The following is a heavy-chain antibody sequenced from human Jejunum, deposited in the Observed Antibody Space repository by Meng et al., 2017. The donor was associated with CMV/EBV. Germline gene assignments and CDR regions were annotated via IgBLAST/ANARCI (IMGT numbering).Heavy chain of an antibody. V-gene: IGHV4-4*07. CDR2: IYPNGNT. Sequence: QGQRQDSGPGLVKPSATLSLTCTVSGGSISSYYWSWIRPPAGKGLEWIGRIYPNGNTNYNPSLKSRVTMSIDTSKNQFSLKLTSVTAADTAVYYCARDAPPNNYGWFDPWGQGTLVTVSS. D-gene: IGHD5-18*01. J-gene: IGHJ5*02. CDR1: GGSISSYY. CDR3: ARDAPPNNYGWFDP.